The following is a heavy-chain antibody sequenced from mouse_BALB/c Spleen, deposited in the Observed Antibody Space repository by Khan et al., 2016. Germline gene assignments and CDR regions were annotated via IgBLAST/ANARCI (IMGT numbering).Heavy chain of an antibody. D-gene: IGHD1-1*01. CDR2: INPSTGYT. J-gene: IGHJ1*01. V-gene: IGHV1-7*01. CDR1: GYTFTSYW. CDR3: ARVDYGSSYFDV. Sequence: QVQLQQSGAELAKPGASVKMSCKASGYTFTSYWMHWVKQRPGQGLEWIGYINPSTGYTEYNQKFKDKATLTADKSSSTAYMQLSSLTSEDSAVYYCARVDYGSSYFDVWGAGTTVTVSS.